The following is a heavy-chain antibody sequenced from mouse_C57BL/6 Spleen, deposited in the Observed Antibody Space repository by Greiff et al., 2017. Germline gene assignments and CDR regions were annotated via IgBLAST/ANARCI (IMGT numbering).Heavy chain of an antibody. D-gene: IGHD1-1*01. CDR1: GFTFSDAW. V-gene: IGHV6-6*01. J-gene: IGHJ4*01. CDR2: IRNKANNHAT. CDR3: TREGDGSSPYYAMDY. Sequence: EVQLVESGGGLVQPGGSMKLSCAASGFTFSDAWMDWVRQSPEKGLEWVAEIRNKANNHATYYAESVKGRFTISRDDSKSSVYLQMNSLRAEDTGIYYCTREGDGSSPYYAMDYWGQGTSVTVSS.